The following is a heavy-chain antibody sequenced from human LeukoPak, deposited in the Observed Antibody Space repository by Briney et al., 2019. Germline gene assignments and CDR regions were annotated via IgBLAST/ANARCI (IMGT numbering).Heavy chain of an antibody. CDR1: GYTFTSYG. D-gene: IGHD5-24*01. V-gene: IGHV1-18*01. J-gene: IGHJ6*03. CDR3: ARDPMGYYYYYMDV. Sequence: GASVKVSCKASGYTFTSYGISWVRQAPGQGLEWMGWISAYNGNTNYAQELQGRVTMTTDTSTSTAYMELRSLRSDDTAVYYCARDPMGYYYYYMDVWGKGTTVTVSS. CDR2: ISAYNGNT.